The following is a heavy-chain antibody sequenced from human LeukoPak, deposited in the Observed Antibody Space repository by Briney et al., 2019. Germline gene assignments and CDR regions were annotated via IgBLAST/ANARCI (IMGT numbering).Heavy chain of an antibody. J-gene: IGHJ4*02. CDR2: IIPILGIA. CDR1: GGTFSSYA. CDR3: ARDRAYGDYVINY. Sequence: SVNVSCKASGGTFSSYAISWVRQAPGQGLEWMGRIIPILGIANYAQKFQGRVTITADKSTSTAYMELSSLRSEDTAVYYCARDRAYGDYVINYWGQGTLVTVSS. D-gene: IGHD4-17*01. V-gene: IGHV1-69*04.